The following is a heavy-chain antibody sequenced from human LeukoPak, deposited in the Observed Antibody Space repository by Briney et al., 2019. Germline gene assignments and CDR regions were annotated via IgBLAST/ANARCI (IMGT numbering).Heavy chain of an antibody. D-gene: IGHD5-18*01. CDR2: IKHDESEK. CDR1: GFSFNSDW. Sequence: GGSLRLSCAASGFSFNSDWMDWVRQAPGKGLEWVANIKHDESEKNYLDSVKGRFTISRDNAQNSLYLQMNGLRVEDTAVYYCARVDTAMVSFDYWGQGTLVTVSS. V-gene: IGHV3-7*01. J-gene: IGHJ4*02. CDR3: ARVDTAMVSFDY.